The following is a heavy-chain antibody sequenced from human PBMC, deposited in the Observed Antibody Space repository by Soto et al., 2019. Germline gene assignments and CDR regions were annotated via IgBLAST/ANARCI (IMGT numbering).Heavy chain of an antibody. CDR1: GFTFSKYG. J-gene: IGHJ4*02. V-gene: IGHV3-33*01. Sequence: GGSLRLSCAASGFTFSKYGMHWVRQAPGKGLEWVALIWNDGIRKVYVDSVKGRFTISRDNSKNTLDLQMNNLRDEDTAVYYCARDDDNDANALDYWGQATLVTVSS. CDR3: ARDDDNDANALDY. CDR2: IWNDGIRK.